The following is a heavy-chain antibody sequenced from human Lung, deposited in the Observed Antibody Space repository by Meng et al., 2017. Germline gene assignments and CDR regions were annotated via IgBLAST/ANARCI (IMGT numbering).Heavy chain of an antibody. V-gene: IGHV1-3*01. CDR1: GYTSTNYA. J-gene: IGHJ4*02. Sequence: QVYLVQSGAEVKKPGASVKVSCKASGYTSTNYAMHWVRQAPGQGLEWMGWINAGSENTEYSQKFQGRVTLTRDTSATTAYVELRSLKSEDTAIYYCARDIVVTFGELTTLDSWGQGTLVTVSS. D-gene: IGHD2-21*01. CDR3: ARDIVVTFGELTTLDS. CDR2: INAGSENT.